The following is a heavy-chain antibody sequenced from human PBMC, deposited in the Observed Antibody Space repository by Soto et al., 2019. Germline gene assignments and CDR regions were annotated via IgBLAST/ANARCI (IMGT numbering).Heavy chain of an antibody. CDR3: AHSSPRMFREPIGWFAP. J-gene: IGHJ5*02. V-gene: IGHV2-5*02. D-gene: IGHD3-10*01. Sequence: QITLRESAPTLVRPTQTLTLTCTFSGFSLNTTGVGVGWIRQPPGKTLEWLALVYWDDDKRYSPSLKSRLTITKDTSTNQVVLTMTDMDPVDTATYYCAHSSPRMFREPIGWFAPWGQGTLVTVSS. CDR1: GFSLNTTGVG. CDR2: VYWDDDK.